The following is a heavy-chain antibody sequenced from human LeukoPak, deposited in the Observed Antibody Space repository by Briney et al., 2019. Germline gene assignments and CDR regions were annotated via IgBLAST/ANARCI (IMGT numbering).Heavy chain of an antibody. Sequence: SSETLALTCTVSGGSISSYYWSWIRQPPAKGREGMGYNYYSGSTNYNPSLKSRVTISVDPSKTQFSLKLRSVTAEDTAVYYCARHVYDSSGYGAFDIWGQGPMVTVSS. CDR2: NYYSGST. D-gene: IGHD3-22*01. V-gene: IGHV4-59*08. CDR1: GGSISSYY. J-gene: IGHJ3*02. CDR3: ARHVYDSSGYGAFDI.